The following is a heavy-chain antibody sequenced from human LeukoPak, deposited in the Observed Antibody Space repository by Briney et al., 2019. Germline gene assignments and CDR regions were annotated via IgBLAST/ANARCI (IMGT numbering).Heavy chain of an antibody. CDR2: INPSGGST. CDR3: ARNLGKPETFHP. J-gene: IGHJ5*02. D-gene: IGHD2/OR15-2a*01. V-gene: IGHV1-46*01. Sequence: ASVNVSCKASGYTFTSYYMHWVRQAPGQGLEWMGIINPSGGSTSYAQKFQGRVTMTRDTSTSTVYMELSSLRSEDTAVYYCARNLGKPETFHPGGQGTLFTFSS. CDR1: GYTFTSYY.